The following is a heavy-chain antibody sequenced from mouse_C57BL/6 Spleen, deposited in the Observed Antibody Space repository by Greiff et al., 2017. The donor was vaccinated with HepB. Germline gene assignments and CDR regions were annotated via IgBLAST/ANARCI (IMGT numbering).Heavy chain of an antibody. CDR3: ARGLTTVVYWNFDV. Sequence: EVQLVESGGGLVKPGGSLKLSCAASGFTFSDYGMHWVRQAPEKGLEWVAYISSGSSTIYYADTVKGRFTISRDNAKNTLFLQMTSLRSEDTAMYYCARGLTTVVYWNFDVWGTGTTVTVSS. J-gene: IGHJ1*03. CDR2: ISSGSSTI. V-gene: IGHV5-17*01. CDR1: GFTFSDYG. D-gene: IGHD1-1*01.